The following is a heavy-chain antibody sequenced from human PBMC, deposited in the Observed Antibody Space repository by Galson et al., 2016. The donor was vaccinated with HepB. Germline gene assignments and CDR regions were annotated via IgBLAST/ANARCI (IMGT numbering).Heavy chain of an antibody. D-gene: IGHD1-20*01. CDR3: ARVRSYNLHDGVFDY. Sequence: CAISGDSVSSNSAAWNWIRQSPSRGLEWLGRTYYRSKWYNDYAASAKSRTTINPDTSKNRFSLQLRSVTPEDTAVYYCARVRSYNLHDGVFDYWGQGILVTVSS. CDR1: GDSVSSNSAA. V-gene: IGHV6-1*01. CDR2: TYYRSKWYN. J-gene: IGHJ4*02.